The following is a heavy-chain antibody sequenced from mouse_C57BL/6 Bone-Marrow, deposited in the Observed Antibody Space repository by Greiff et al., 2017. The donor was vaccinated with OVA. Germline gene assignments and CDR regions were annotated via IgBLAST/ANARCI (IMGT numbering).Heavy chain of an antibody. J-gene: IGHJ3*01. Sequence: DVQLQESGAELVRPGASVKLSCTASGFNIKDAYMHWVKQRPEQGLEWIGWIDPENGDTEYASKFQGKATITADTSSNTAYLQLSSLTSEDTAVYYCTEDLLWLRRAYWGQGTLVTVSA. CDR1: GFNIKDAY. CDR2: IDPENGDT. CDR3: TEDLLWLRRAY. D-gene: IGHD2-2*01. V-gene: IGHV14-4*01.